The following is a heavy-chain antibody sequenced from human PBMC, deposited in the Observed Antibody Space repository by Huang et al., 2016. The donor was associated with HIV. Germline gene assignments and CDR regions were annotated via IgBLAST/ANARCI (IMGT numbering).Heavy chain of an antibody. CDR2: IQLDGVNK. D-gene: IGHD6-19*01. CDR3: VKFTIDDSSVAA. Sequence: QVQLVESGGGVVQPGGSLRLSCAATGFTFRSYAMNWGRQAPGKWVELVAYIQLDGVNKKYADSVKGRFTISRDNSKNTLYLQISSLRAEDTAVYYCVKFTIDDSSVAAWGQGTLVTVS. CDR1: GFTFRSYA. V-gene: IGHV3-30*02. J-gene: IGHJ5*02.